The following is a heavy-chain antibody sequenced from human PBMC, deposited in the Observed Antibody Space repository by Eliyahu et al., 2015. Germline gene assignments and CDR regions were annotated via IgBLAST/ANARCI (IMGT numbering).Heavy chain of an antibody. CDR3: ARDLGSNSNNCYACDNWFDP. Sequence: EMQLVESGGGLVQPGGSLRLSCAASGFXFSHYWXHWVRQVPGKGLVWVSRINSDGSGTNYADSVKGRFTISRDNAKNTLYLQMNSLRAEDTAVYYCARDLGSNSNNCYACDNWFDPWGQGTLVTVSS. J-gene: IGHJ5*02. CDR1: GFXFSHYW. V-gene: IGHV3-74*01. CDR2: INSDGSGT. D-gene: IGHD2/OR15-2a*01.